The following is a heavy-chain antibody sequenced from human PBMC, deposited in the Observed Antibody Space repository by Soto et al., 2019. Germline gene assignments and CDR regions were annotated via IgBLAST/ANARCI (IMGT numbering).Heavy chain of an antibody. V-gene: IGHV3-30*18. CDR1: GFTFSSYG. Sequence: PGGSLRLSCAASGFTFSSYGMHWVRQAPGKGLEWVAVIRCNGSNKYYADSVKGRFTISRDNSKNTLYLQMNSLRAEDTAVYYCAKVGSGSQDAFDIWGQGTMVTVSS. J-gene: IGHJ3*02. CDR3: AKVGSGSQDAFDI. D-gene: IGHD1-26*01. CDR2: IRCNGSNK.